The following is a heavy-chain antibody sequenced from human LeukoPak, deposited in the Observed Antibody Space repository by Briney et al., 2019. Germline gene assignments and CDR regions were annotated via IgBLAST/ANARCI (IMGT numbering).Heavy chain of an antibody. CDR1: GYSFINYW. D-gene: IGHD4-17*01. CDR2: IYPGDSDT. V-gene: IGHV5-51*01. Sequence: GESLKISCKGSGYSFINYWIGWVRQMPGKGLEWMGIIYPGDSDTRYSPSFQGQVTVSADKSISTAFLQWSSLKASDTAMYYCARTTVTTHLDAFDIWGQGTMVTVS. J-gene: IGHJ3*02. CDR3: ARTTVTTHLDAFDI.